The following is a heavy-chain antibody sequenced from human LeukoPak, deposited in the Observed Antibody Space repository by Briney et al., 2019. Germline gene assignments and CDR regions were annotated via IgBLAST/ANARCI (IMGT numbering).Heavy chain of an antibody. CDR1: GGSIGSYY. CDR3: AKGGSSYLLNWLDP. D-gene: IGHD2-15*01. V-gene: IGHV4-59*01. J-gene: IGHJ5*02. Sequence: PSETLSLTCTVSGGSIGSYYWSWIRQPPGKGLEWIGHISYSGSTNYNPSLNSRLTISVDTSKNQFSLKLSSVTAADTAVYYCAKGGSSYLLNWLDPWGQGTVVTVSS. CDR2: ISYSGST.